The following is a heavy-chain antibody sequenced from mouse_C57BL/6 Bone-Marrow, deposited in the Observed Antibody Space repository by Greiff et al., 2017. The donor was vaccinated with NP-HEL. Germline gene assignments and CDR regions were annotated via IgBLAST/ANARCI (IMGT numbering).Heavy chain of an antibody. CDR3: ARYRTGTGYFDY. J-gene: IGHJ2*01. CDR2: IRNKANGYTT. Sequence: EVQGVESGGGLVQPGGSLSLSCAASGFTFTDYYMSWVRQPPGKALEWLGFIRNKANGYTTEYSASVKGRFTISRDNSQSILYLQRNALRAEDSATYYCARYRTGTGYFDYWGQGTTLTVSS. CDR1: GFTFTDYY. D-gene: IGHD4-1*01. V-gene: IGHV7-3*01.